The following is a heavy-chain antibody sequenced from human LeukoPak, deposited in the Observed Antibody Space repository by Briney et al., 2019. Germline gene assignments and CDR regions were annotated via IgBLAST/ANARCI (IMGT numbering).Heavy chain of an antibody. CDR1: GGSISSGGYS. D-gene: IGHD2-2*02. CDR2: IYHSGST. CDR3: ARSLGYCSSTSCYTDAFDI. Sequence: SQTLSLTCAVSGGSISSGGYSWSWIRQPPGKGLEWMGYIYHSGSTYYNPSLKSRVTISVDRSKNQFSLKLSSVTAADTAVYYCARSLGYCSSTSCYTDAFDIWGQGTMVTVSS. V-gene: IGHV4-30-2*01. J-gene: IGHJ3*02.